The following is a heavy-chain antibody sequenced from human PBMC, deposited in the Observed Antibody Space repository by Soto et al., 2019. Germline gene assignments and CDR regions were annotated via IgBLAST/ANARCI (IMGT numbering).Heavy chain of an antibody. J-gene: IGHJ4*02. CDR2: IFVDGRT. V-gene: IGHV3-23*01. D-gene: IGHD2-15*01. CDR1: GFICSSED. Sequence: GGTLRLTCSVSGFICSSEDMSWVRQAPGKGLEWVSTIFVDGRTFYVDSVKGRFTISRDRSQNTLYLQMNSLTAADPALYSSVKVTAASGGGFDIWGQGTLVTVSS. CDR3: VKVTAASGGGFDI.